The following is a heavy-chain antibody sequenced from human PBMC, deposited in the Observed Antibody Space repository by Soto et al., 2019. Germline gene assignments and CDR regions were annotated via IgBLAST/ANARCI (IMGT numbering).Heavy chain of an antibody. V-gene: IGHV4-59*01. J-gene: IGHJ4*02. CDR1: GGSISRYY. Sequence: SETLSLTCPVSGGSISRYYPSWIRQPPGKGLEWIGYIYYSGSTNYNPSLKSRVTISVDTSKNQFSLKLSSVTAADTAVYYCARRYGGNFDYWGQGTLVTVSS. CDR2: IYYSGST. D-gene: IGHD3-16*01. CDR3: ARRYGGNFDY.